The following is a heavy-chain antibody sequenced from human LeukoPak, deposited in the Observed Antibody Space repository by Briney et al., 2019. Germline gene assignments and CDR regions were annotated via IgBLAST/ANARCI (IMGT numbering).Heavy chain of an antibody. D-gene: IGHD3-3*01. Sequence: PGGSLRLSCAASGFTFSSYWMHWVRQAPGKGLVWVSRINSDGSSTSYADSVKGRFTISRDNAKNTLYLQMNSLRAEDTAVYYCASQYYDFWSGLHAFDIWGQGTMVTVS. CDR1: GFTFSSYW. V-gene: IGHV3-74*01. J-gene: IGHJ3*02. CDR3: ASQYYDFWSGLHAFDI. CDR2: INSDGSST.